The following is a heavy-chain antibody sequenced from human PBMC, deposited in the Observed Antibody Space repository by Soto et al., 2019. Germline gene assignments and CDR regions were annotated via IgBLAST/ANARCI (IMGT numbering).Heavy chain of an antibody. CDR3: ANSPASADDPDYFDY. D-gene: IGHD2-15*01. V-gene: IGHV3-53*01. J-gene: IGHJ4*01. CDR1: GFTVTINY. CDR2: IYSGGTI. Sequence: PGGSLRLSCAVSGFTVTINYMSWVRQAPGKGLEWVSVIYSGGTIYYADSVKGRFTISRDTSKNTLYLQMNSLRGDDTAVYYCANSPASADDPDYFDYWGHGTLVTVSS.